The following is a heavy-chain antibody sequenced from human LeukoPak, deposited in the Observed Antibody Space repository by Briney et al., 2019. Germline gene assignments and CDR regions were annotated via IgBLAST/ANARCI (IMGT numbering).Heavy chain of an antibody. CDR3: ARVRVRRPLGIPYYYYSYVMDV. CDR1: GGSISSYY. CDR2: IYHSGST. D-gene: IGHD3-10*01. V-gene: IGHV4-59*12. J-gene: IGHJ6*02. Sequence: SEALSLTCTVSGGSISSYYWSWLRQPPGKGLEWIGEIYHSGSTNYNPSLKSRVTISVDTSKNQFSLKLSSVTAADTAVYYCARVRVRRPLGIPYYYYSYVMDVWGQGSTATVSS.